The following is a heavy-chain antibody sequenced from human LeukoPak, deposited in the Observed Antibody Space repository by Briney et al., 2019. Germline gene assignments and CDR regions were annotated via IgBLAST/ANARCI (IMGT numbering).Heavy chain of an antibody. CDR2: INPNGGGT. CDR1: GYTFTGYY. D-gene: IGHD6-13*01. Sequence: ASVTVSCKASGYTFTGYYMHWVRQAPGQGLEWMGWINPNGGGTNYAQKFQGRVTMTRDTSISTAYMELSRLRSDDTAVYYCARDRSSWYHYFDYWGQGTLVTVSS. CDR3: ARDRSSWYHYFDY. V-gene: IGHV1-2*02. J-gene: IGHJ4*02.